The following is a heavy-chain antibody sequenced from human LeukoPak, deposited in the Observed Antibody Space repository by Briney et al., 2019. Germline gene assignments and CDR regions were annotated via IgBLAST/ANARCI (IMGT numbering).Heavy chain of an antibody. D-gene: IGHD5-18*01. CDR1: GFTVSSNY. CDR3: ARGYGWRGQYYFDY. J-gene: IGHJ4*02. Sequence: GGSLRLSCAASGFTVSSNYMSWVRQAPGKGLEWVSVIYSGGSTYYADSVKGRFTISRDNSKNTLYLQMNSLRAEDTAVYYCARGYGWRGQYYFDYWGQGTLVTVSS. CDR2: IYSGGST. V-gene: IGHV3-66*01.